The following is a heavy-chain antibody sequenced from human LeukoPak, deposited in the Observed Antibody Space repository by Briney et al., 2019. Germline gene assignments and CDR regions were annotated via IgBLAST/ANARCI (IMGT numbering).Heavy chain of an antibody. V-gene: IGHV4-59*11. CDR3: GRDALVGYFSYYYMDV. CDR2: ISNSGST. J-gene: IGHJ6*03. Sequence: SETLSLTCTVSGGAITSHYWTWIRQSPVKGLEWIGDISNSGSTSHNPSLKSRVTISIDTSKNQFSLKLSSVTAADTAVYYCGRDALVGYFSYYYMDVWGKGTTVTVSS. CDR1: GGAITSHY. D-gene: IGHD2-15*01.